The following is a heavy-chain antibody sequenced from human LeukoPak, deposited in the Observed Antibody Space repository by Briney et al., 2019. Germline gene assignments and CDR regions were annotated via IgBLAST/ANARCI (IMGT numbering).Heavy chain of an antibody. J-gene: IGHJ6*03. Sequence: PSETLSLTCAVYGGSFSGYYWSWIRQPPGKGLEWIGEINDSGSTNYNPSLKSRVTISVDTSKNQFSLKLSSVTAADTAVYYCARTALAAAGYYYYYYMDVWGKGTTVTISS. CDR1: GGSFSGYY. CDR3: ARTALAAAGYYYYYYMDV. V-gene: IGHV4-34*01. CDR2: INDSGST. D-gene: IGHD6-13*01.